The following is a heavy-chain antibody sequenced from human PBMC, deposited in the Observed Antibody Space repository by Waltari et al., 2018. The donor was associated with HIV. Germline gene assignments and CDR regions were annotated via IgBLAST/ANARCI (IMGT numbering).Heavy chain of an antibody. V-gene: IGHV3-33*06. CDR1: GFTFKSYG. CDR3: AKDANTFHEFGPNWLDP. CDR2: IWYDGTEK. J-gene: IGHJ5*02. D-gene: IGHD3-10*01. Sequence: QVQLVESGGGVGEPGRCLRLSCETSGFTFKSYGMHWVRQAPGKGLEWVAVIWYDGTEKHYVDSVKGRFVISRDNSKNTLYLQMNSLRPEDTAMYYCAKDANTFHEFGPNWLDPWGQGTLVIVSS.